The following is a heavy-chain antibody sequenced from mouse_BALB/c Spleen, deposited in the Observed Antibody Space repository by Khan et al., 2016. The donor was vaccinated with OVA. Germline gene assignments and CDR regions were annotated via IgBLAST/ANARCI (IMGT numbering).Heavy chain of an antibody. D-gene: IGHD1-1*01. CDR3: ARDFHYDGSRVAMDK. Sequence: VQLQQSGAELARPGASVKMSCKASGYTFTSYTMHWVKQRPGQGLEWIGYIIPSTVYTNYNQKFKDKATLTADKSSSTAYMQLSSLTSEDSAVYYCARDFHYDGSRVAMDKWGQGTSVTVSS. V-gene: IGHV1-4*01. J-gene: IGHJ4*01. CDR2: IIPSTVYT. CDR1: GYTFTSYT.